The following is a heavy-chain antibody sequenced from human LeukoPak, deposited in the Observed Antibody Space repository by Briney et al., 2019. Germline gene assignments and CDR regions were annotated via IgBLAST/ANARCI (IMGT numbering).Heavy chain of an antibody. J-gene: IGHJ4*02. CDR2: ITGGAENT. Sequence: GGSLRLSCAAPGFTFSGHAMSWVRQAPGKGLNWLSTITGGAENTYYADSVKGRFTISRDNSKNTVYLQMDSLRVEDTAVYYCAKVLSGSQDYWGQGTLVTVFS. CDR1: GFTFSGHA. CDR3: AKVLSGSQDY. V-gene: IGHV3-23*01. D-gene: IGHD1-26*01.